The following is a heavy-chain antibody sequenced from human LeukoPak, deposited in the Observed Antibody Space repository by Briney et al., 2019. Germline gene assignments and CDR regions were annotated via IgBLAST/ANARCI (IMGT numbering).Heavy chain of an antibody. CDR2: INPNTGYP. CDR1: GYTFSGYF. CDR3: ARDQPYGNYNYFDS. Sequence: GASVKVSCKASGYTFSGYFIHWVRQAPGQGLEWMGRINPNTGYPNHAQNFQGRVTMTRDTSISTAYMELSRLTTDDTAVYFCARDQPYGNYNYFDSWGPGTLVTVSS. D-gene: IGHD4-11*01. V-gene: IGHV1-2*06. J-gene: IGHJ5*01.